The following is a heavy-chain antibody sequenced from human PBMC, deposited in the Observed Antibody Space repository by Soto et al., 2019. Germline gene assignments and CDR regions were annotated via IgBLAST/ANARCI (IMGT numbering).Heavy chain of an antibody. CDR1: GFTFSSYS. J-gene: IGHJ4*02. CDR2: ISSSSSYI. Sequence: EVQLVESGGGLVKPGGSLRLSCAASGFTFSSYSMNWVRQAPGKGLEWVSSISSSSSYIYYADSVKGRFTISRDNAKNSLYLQMNSLRAEDTAVYYCARDMSWGSSWGDDYWGQGTLVTVSS. D-gene: IGHD6-6*01. V-gene: IGHV3-21*01. CDR3: ARDMSWGSSWGDDY.